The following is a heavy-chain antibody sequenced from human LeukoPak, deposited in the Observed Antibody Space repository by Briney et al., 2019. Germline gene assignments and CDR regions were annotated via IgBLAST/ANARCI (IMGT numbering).Heavy chain of an antibody. J-gene: IGHJ2*01. CDR1: GFTFSSYE. Sequence: GGSLRLSCAASGFTFSSYEMNWVRQAPGKGLEWVSYISSSGSTIYYADSVKGRFTISRGNAKNSLYLQMNSLRAEDTAVYYCARDRGLDTYYYDSSGSYYWYFDLWGRGTLVTVSS. CDR2: ISSSGSTI. V-gene: IGHV3-48*03. D-gene: IGHD3-22*01. CDR3: ARDRGLDTYYYDSSGSYYWYFDL.